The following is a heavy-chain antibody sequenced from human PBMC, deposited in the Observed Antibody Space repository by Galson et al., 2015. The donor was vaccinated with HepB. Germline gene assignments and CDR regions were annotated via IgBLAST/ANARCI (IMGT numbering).Heavy chain of an antibody. CDR3: AENSNYGGYDAFDI. J-gene: IGHJ3*02. Sequence: SVKVSCKASGGTFSSYAISWVRQAPGQGLEWMGGIIPIFGTANYAQKFQGRVTITADESTSTAYMELSSLRSEDTAVYYCAENSNYGGYDAFDIWGQGTMVTVSS. V-gene: IGHV1-69*13. CDR1: GGTFSSYA. CDR2: IIPIFGTA. D-gene: IGHD4-11*01.